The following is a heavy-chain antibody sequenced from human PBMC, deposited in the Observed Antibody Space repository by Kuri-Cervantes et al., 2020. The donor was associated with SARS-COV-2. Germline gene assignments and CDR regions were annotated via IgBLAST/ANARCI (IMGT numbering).Heavy chain of an antibody. D-gene: IGHD3-3*01. V-gene: IGHV4-30-2*01. J-gene: IGHJ4*02. CDR1: GGSISSVGYS. Sequence: SQTLSLTCAVSGGSISSVGYSWSWIRQPPGKGLEWIGYIYHSGNTYYNPSLKSRVTISVDRSKNQFSLKLRSVTAADTAVYYCARVKRITIFGVSSNKAYYFDYWGQGTLVTVSS. CDR2: IYHSGNT. CDR3: ARVKRITIFGVSSNKAYYFDY.